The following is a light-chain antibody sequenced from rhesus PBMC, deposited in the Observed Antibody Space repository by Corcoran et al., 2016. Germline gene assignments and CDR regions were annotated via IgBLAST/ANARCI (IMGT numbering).Light chain of an antibody. CDR1: QGISNA. Sequence: DIHLTQSPSSLSASVGDKVTITCRASQGISNALAWYKQKPGIAPKLLIYAASNLQSGVPSRFRGSGSGKDFTLTISILQPEDFAVYYCQHRNSYPFTFGPGTKLDIK. CDR2: AAS. J-gene: IGKJ3*01. CDR3: QHRNSYPFT. V-gene: IGKV1-33*01.